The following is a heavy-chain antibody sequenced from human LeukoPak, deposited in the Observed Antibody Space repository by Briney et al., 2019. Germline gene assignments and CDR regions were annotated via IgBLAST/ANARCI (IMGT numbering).Heavy chain of an antibody. V-gene: IGHV1-2*02. Sequence: RASVKVSREASGYTFTDHTIHWVRQAPGQGLEWMGWINPNIGTTNYAKRFQGRLTVTRDTSINTAFMELSSLNPDDTAVFYCARRYDSRGPVTFDFWGQGTLVTVSS. CDR2: INPNIGTT. J-gene: IGHJ3*01. D-gene: IGHD3-22*01. CDR1: GYTFTDHT. CDR3: ARRYDSRGPVTFDF.